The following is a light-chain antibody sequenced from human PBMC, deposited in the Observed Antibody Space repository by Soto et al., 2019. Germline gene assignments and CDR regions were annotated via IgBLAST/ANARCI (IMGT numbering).Light chain of an antibody. J-gene: IGKJ1*01. V-gene: IGKV3-11*01. CDR1: QSVSSY. Sequence: EIVLTRSPATLSLSPVERATLSCRASQSVSSYLAWYQQKPGQAPRLLIYDASNRATGIPARFSGSGSGTDFTLAISSLEPEDFAVYYCQQRSNWPPTFGQGTKVDI. CDR2: DAS. CDR3: QQRSNWPPT.